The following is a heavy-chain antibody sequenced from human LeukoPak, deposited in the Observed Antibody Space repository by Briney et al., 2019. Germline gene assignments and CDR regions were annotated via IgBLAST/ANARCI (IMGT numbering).Heavy chain of an antibody. Sequence: SETLPLTCSVSGLSISSYYWSWIRQPAEKGLEWFGRLYPSGSTNYNPSLKSRLTMSVDTSKHQFSLKLSSVTAADTAVYYCARDRRGSYYYYYMDVWGKGTTVTVSS. CDR1: GLSISSYY. V-gene: IGHV4-4*07. CDR2: LYPSGST. D-gene: IGHD6-6*01. CDR3: ARDRRGSYYYYYMDV. J-gene: IGHJ6*03.